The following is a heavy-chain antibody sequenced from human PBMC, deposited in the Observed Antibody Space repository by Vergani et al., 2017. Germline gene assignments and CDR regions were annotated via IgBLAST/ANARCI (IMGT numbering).Heavy chain of an antibody. CDR1: GYSISSGYY. CDR3: ARAGAYYYGSGSPTYYFDY. Sequence: QLQLQESGPGLVKPSETLSLTCTVSGYSISSGYYWGWIRQPPGKGLEWIGSIYHSGSTYYNPSLKSRVTISVDTSKNQFSLKLSSVTAADTAVYYCARAGAYYYGSGSPTYYFDYWGQGTLVAVSS. J-gene: IGHJ4*02. CDR2: IYHSGST. D-gene: IGHD3-10*01. V-gene: IGHV4-38-2*02.